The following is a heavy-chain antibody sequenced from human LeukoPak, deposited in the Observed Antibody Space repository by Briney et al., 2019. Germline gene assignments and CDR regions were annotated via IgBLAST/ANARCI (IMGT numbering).Heavy chain of an antibody. D-gene: IGHD6-19*01. CDR3: ARDPEGSGWYVSFDY. Sequence: ASVKVSCKASGGTFSSYAVSWVRLTPGQGLEWLGGIIPVFGTTTYAQKFQAKVTVTADKSTSTAYMELSSLRSEDTAVYYCARDPEGSGWYVSFDYWGQGTLVTVSS. J-gene: IGHJ4*02. CDR1: GGTFSSYA. CDR2: IIPVFGTT. V-gene: IGHV1-69*06.